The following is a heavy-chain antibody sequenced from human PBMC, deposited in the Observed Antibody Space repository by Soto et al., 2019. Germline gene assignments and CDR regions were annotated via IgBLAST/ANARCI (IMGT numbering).Heavy chain of an antibody. Sequence: SVKVSCKASGGTFSSYAISWVRQAPGQGLEWMGGIIPIFGTANYAQKFQGRVTITADESTCTAYMELSSLRSEDTAVYYCARDRPRIAARYYYYGMDGLGRGTTVAVSS. J-gene: IGHJ6*02. CDR2: IIPIFGTA. CDR3: ARDRPRIAARYYYYGMDG. D-gene: IGHD6-6*01. V-gene: IGHV1-69*13. CDR1: GGTFSSYA.